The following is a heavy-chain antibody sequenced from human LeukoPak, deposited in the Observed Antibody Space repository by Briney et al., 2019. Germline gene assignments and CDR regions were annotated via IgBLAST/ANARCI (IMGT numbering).Heavy chain of an antibody. CDR1: VGSISSGGHS. CDR2: IYHSGST. V-gene: IGHV4-30-2*01. CDR3: ARVNGGNGGFAFDI. D-gene: IGHD4-23*01. J-gene: IGHJ3*02. Sequence: PSQTLSLTCAVAVGSISSGGHSWSWIRQPPGKGLEWIGYIYHSGSTYYNPSLKSRVTISVDRSKNQFSLKLSSVTAADTAVYYCARVNGGNGGFAFDIWGQGTMVTVSS.